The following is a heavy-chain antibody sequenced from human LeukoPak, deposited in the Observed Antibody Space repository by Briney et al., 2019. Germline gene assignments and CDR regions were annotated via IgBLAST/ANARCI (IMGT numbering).Heavy chain of an antibody. CDR3: ASLYGDTTNWFDP. V-gene: IGHV4-39*07. J-gene: IGHJ5*02. CDR2: IYYSGST. D-gene: IGHD4-17*01. Sequence: PSETLSLTCTVSGGSISSSTYYWGWIRQPPGKGLEWIGCIYYSGSTNYNPSLKSRVTISVDTSKNQFSLKLSSVTAADTAVYYCASLYGDTTNWFDPWGQGTLVTVSS. CDR1: GGSISSSTYY.